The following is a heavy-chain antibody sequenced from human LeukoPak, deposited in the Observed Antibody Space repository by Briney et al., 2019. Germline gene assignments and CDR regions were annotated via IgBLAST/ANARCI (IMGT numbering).Heavy chain of an antibody. J-gene: IGHJ4*02. Sequence: GGSLRLSCAASGFTFSTYWMHWVRQAPGKGLVWVSRFNSDGRSTYYADSVKGRFTISRDNSKNTLYLQMNSLRAEDTAVYYCARLFRVVVPAANTHFDYWGQGTLVTVSS. V-gene: IGHV3-74*01. CDR2: FNSDGRST. D-gene: IGHD2-2*01. CDR1: GFTFSTYW. CDR3: ARLFRVVVPAANTHFDY.